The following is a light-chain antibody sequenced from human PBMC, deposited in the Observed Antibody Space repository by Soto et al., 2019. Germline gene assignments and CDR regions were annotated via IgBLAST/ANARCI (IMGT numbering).Light chain of an antibody. CDR2: GAS. CDR1: QSVSTSH. V-gene: IGKV3-20*01. J-gene: IGKJ1*01. CDR3: QLYGSSSWT. Sequence: EIVLTQSPGTLSLSPGERATLSCRASQSVSTSHLAWYQQKPGQAPRLLIYGASNRATGIPDRFSGSGSGTDFTLTISRLEPEDFAVYYCQLYGSSSWTFGQGTKVDI.